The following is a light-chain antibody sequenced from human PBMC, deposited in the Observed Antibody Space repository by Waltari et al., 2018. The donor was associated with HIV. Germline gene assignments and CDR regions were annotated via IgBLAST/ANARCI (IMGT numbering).Light chain of an antibody. V-gene: IGLV3-25*03. Sequence: SSALTQTPSVSVSPGQTATITCSGEALPRQYAHWYHQREGQAPLLVIFQDNKRPSGIPERFSASSSGTVLTLTISGVLTEDEGDYYCQTTDRNGVVAFGGGTKVTVL. CDR2: QDN. CDR1: ALPRQY. J-gene: IGLJ2*01. CDR3: QTTDRNGVVA.